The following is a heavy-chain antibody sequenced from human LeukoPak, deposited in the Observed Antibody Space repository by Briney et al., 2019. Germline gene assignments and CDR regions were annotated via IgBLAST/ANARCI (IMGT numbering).Heavy chain of an antibody. CDR1: GFTFSSYS. CDR3: ARDFVQDYGGNLEAFDI. Sequence: GGSLRLSCAASGFTFSSYSMNWVRQAPGKGLEWVSSISSSSSYIYYADSVKGRFTISRDNAKNSLYLQMNSLRAEDTAVYYCARDFVQDYGGNLEAFDIWGQGTMVTVSS. J-gene: IGHJ3*02. D-gene: IGHD4-23*01. V-gene: IGHV3-21*01. CDR2: ISSSSSYI.